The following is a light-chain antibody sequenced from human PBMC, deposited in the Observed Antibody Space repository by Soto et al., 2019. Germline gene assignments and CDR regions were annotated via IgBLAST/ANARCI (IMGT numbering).Light chain of an antibody. CDR2: EVS. V-gene: IGLV2-14*01. J-gene: IGLJ1*01. CDR3: SSYTKTTTAYV. Sequence: QSALTQPASVSGSPGQSITISCTGSSTDIGFYDFVSWYQQQPGKAPRLVIYEVSGRPSGISVRFSGSKSDNTASLTISGLQADDEGDYYCSSYTKTTTAYVFGTGTKLTVL. CDR1: STDIGFYDF.